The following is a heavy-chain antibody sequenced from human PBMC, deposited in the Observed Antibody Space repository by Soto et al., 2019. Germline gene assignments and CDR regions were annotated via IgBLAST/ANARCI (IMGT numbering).Heavy chain of an antibody. J-gene: IGHJ4*02. V-gene: IGHV4-39*01. CDR1: GGSISSSTYY. CDR3: ARRRDSYGSYYFDS. Sequence: SETLSLTCTVSGGSISSSTYYWGWIRQPPGKGLEWIGSIYYTGSTYSNPSLKSRVTTSVDTSKNQFSLKLSSVTAADTAVYYCARRRDSYGSYYFDSWGQGIQVTVS. D-gene: IGHD5-18*01. CDR2: IYYTGST.